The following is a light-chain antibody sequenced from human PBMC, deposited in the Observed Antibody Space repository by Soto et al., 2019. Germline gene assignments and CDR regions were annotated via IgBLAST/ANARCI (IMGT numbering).Light chain of an antibody. CDR1: QSLAFRDGNIY. CDR2: KTS. CDR3: VEAALLPHA. Sequence: DIVLTQTPLSLVVTLGQPASISCKSSQSLAFRDGNIYLNWLQQRPGQPPRLLIYKTSNRFSGVPDRFSGSGAETEFTLKISKVEAEDVGVYYCVEAALLPHAFGQGTKVEIK. V-gene: IGKV2-24*01. J-gene: IGKJ1*01.